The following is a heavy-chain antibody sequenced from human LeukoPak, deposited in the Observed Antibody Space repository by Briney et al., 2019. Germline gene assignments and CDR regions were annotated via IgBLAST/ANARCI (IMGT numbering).Heavy chain of an antibody. Sequence: GGSLRLSYAASQFTFEDYAMHWVRQVPGKGLEWVSGITRNSGIIAYADSVKGRFTISRDNANKSLYLHMNSLRPEDTAFYYCAKDILGTTSDAFDIWGQGAMVIVSS. V-gene: IGHV3-9*01. CDR1: QFTFEDYA. D-gene: IGHD1-7*01. J-gene: IGHJ3*02. CDR3: AKDILGTTSDAFDI. CDR2: ITRNSGII.